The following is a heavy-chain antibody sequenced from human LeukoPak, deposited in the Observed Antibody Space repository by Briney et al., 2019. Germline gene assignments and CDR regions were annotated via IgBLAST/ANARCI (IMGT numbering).Heavy chain of an antibody. CDR1: GYTFTSYG. J-gene: IGHJ3*02. V-gene: IGHV1-18*01. Sequence: ASVKLSCKASGYTFTSYGISWVRQAPGQGLEWMGWISAYNGNTNYAQKLQGRVTMTTDTSTSTAYMELRSLRSDDTAVYYCARDHIAVAGNAAFDIWGHGTIVPVSS. D-gene: IGHD6-19*01. CDR2: ISAYNGNT. CDR3: ARDHIAVAGNAAFDI.